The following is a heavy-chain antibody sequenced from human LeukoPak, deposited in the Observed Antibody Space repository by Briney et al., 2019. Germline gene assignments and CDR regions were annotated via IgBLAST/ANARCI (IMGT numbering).Heavy chain of an antibody. CDR1: GYRFISNY. CDR3: ARGPDYYDSSGPDY. Sequence: ASVKVSCKASGYRFISNYIQWVRQAPGQGLEWMGWINPNSGGTNYAQKFQGRVTMTRDTSISTAYMELSRLRSDDTAVYYCARGPDYYDSSGPDYWGQGTLVTVSS. J-gene: IGHJ4*02. CDR2: INPNSGGT. V-gene: IGHV1-2*02. D-gene: IGHD3-22*01.